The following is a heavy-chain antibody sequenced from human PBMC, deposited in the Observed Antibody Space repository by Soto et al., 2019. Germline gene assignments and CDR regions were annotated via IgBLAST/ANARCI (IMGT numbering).Heavy chain of an antibody. CDR3: ARDLVEDSSSLFGGSYYYGMDA. CDR2: IYYSGTT. Sequence: PSETLSLTCTVSGASVNSVSYYWSWIRQPPGKGLEWIGYIYYSGTTNYNPSLKSRVTISVDTSNNQFSLKLSSVTAADTAVYYCARDLVEDSSSLFGGSYYYGMDAWGQGTTVTVSS. V-gene: IGHV4-61*01. CDR1: GASVNSVSYY. J-gene: IGHJ6*02. D-gene: IGHD6-6*01.